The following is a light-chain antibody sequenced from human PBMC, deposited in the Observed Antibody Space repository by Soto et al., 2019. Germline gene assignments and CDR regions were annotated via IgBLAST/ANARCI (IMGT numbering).Light chain of an antibody. Sequence: EIVMTQSPATLSVSPGERATLSCRASQSVSSNLAWYQQKPGQAPRLLIYGASTRATGIPARFSGSGSGTEFTLTISSLQAEDFAVYYGQQYNNWPRGTFGQGTKLEIK. CDR2: GAS. CDR1: QSVSSN. V-gene: IGKV3-15*01. CDR3: QQYNNWPRGT. J-gene: IGKJ2*02.